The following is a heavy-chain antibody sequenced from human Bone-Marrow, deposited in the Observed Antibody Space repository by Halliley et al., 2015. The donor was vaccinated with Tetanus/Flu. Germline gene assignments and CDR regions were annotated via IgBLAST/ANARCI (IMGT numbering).Heavy chain of an antibody. D-gene: IGHD4-17*01. CDR1: GGSTSRHY. V-gene: IGHV4-59*11. J-gene: IGHJ4*02. CDR3: ARGNGETTTAHYFDP. CDR2: IYYSGSS. Sequence: TLSLTRTVSGGSTSRHYWSWIRQPPGKGLEWIGYIYYSGSSNYNPSLKSRVTMSLDMSKSQFSLRLASVTAADTAVYYCARGNGETTTAHYFDPWGQGTLVTVSS.